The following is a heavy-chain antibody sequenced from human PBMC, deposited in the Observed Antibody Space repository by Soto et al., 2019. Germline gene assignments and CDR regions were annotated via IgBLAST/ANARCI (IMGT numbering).Heavy chain of an antibody. V-gene: IGHV4-31*03. D-gene: IGHD3-10*01. J-gene: IGHJ4*02. CDR2: IYYSGST. CDR1: GGSISSGGYY. Sequence: QVQLQESGPGLVKPSQTLSLTCTVSGGSISSGGYYWSWIRQHPGKGLEWIGYIYYSGSTYYNPSLKSRVXXXVXXPKNQFSLKLSSVTAADTAVYYCARGPGTMAKIDYWGQGTLVTVSS. CDR3: ARGPGTMAKIDY.